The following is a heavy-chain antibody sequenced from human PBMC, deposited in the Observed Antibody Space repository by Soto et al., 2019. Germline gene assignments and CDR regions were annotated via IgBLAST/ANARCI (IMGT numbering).Heavy chain of an antibody. V-gene: IGHV4-39*01. D-gene: IGHD3-9*01. CDR1: GGSISSTSYY. CDR3: ARMGLDDTLTGYYFDH. J-gene: IGHJ4*02. Sequence: SETLSLTCTVSGGSISSTSYYWGWVRQPPGKGLEWIGGIFYSGSTYYNPSLKSRVTISVDTSKNQFSLKLSSVTAADTAVYYCARMGLDDTLTGYYFDHWGQGSLVTVSS. CDR2: IFYSGST.